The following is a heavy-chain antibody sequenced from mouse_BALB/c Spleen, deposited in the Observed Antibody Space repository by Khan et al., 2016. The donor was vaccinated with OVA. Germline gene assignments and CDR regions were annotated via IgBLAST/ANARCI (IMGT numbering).Heavy chain of an antibody. CDR1: GFSLTSYG. CDR2: IWGYGST. CDR3: AKWGDLCAMDY. J-gene: IGHJ4*01. V-gene: IGHV2-3*01. Sequence: QVQLKQSGPGLVAPSQSLSITCTVSGFSLTSYGVNWVRQPPGKGLEWLGVIWGYGSTNYCSALISRLSTSKDNSKSQVFLKLHSLQTNDTATYYCAKWGDLCAMDYWGQGTSVTVSS. D-gene: IGHD6-2*01.